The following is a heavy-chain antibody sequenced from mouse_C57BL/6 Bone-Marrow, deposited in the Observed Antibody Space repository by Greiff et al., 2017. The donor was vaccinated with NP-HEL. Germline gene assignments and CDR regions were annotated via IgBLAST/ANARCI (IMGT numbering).Heavy chain of an antibody. CDR2: ISNLAYSI. D-gene: IGHD3-2*02. CDR3: ASYSSGYYAMDY. Sequence: DVKLVESGGGLVQPGGSLKLSCAASGFTFSDYGMAWVRQAPRKGPEWVAFISNLAYSIYYADTVTGRFTISRENAKNTLYLEMSSLRSEDTAMYYCASYSSGYYAMDYWGQGTSVTVSS. V-gene: IGHV5-15*01. J-gene: IGHJ4*01. CDR1: GFTFSDYG.